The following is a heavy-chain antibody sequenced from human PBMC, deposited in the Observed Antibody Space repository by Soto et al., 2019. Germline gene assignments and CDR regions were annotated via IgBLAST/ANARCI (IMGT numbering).Heavy chain of an antibody. CDR2: IIPIFGTA. CDR3: ARAWYSSSWYGHNSFDP. V-gene: IGHV1-69*12. J-gene: IGHJ5*02. D-gene: IGHD6-13*01. CDR1: GGTFSSYA. Sequence: QVQLVQSGAEVKKPGSSVTVSCKASGGTFSSYAISWVRQAPGQGLEWMGGIIPIFGTANYAKKFQGRVTINEGESTSTAYMELSSLRSEDTVVYYWARAWYSSSWYGHNSFDPWGQGTLVAVSS.